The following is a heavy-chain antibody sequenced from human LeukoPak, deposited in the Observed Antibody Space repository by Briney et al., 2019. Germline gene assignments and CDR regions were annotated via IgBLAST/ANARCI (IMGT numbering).Heavy chain of an antibody. J-gene: IGHJ4*02. CDR3: ARGRASVVYFDY. Sequence: GGSLRLSCAASGFTFSSYSMNWVRQAPGKGLEWVSSISSSSSYIYYADSVKGRFTISRDNAKNSLYLQMNRLRAEDTAVYYCARGRASVVYFDYWGQGTLVTVSS. D-gene: IGHD2-15*01. CDR1: GFTFSSYS. CDR2: ISSSSSYI. V-gene: IGHV3-21*01.